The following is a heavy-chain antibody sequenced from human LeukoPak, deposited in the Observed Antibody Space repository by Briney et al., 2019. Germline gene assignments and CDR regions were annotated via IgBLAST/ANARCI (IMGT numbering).Heavy chain of an antibody. CDR2: IIPIFGTA. J-gene: IGHJ4*02. V-gene: IGHV1-69*05. Sequence: SVKVSCKASGGTFSSYAISWVRQAPGQGLEWMGGIIPIFGTANYAQKFQGRVTITTDESTSTAYMELCSLRSEDTAVYYCARNTALGYCSSTSCYRFQFDYWGQGTLVTVSS. D-gene: IGHD2-2*01. CDR3: ARNTALGYCSSTSCYRFQFDY. CDR1: GGTFSSYA.